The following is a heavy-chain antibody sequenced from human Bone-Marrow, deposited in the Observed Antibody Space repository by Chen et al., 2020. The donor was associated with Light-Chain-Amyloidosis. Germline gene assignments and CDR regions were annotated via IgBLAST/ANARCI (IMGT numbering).Heavy chain of an antibody. CDR3: ARAVRIAARRAGGYYGMDV. D-gene: IGHD6-6*01. Sequence: QLHLQESGPGLVKPSETLSLSCSVSGGSMSSTDYNWGWIRQSPGKGLEWIGSTSISGTTNYSPSFKSRLSISVDTSKSQFFLKLTSVTAADTAVYYCARAVRIAARRAGGYYGMDVWGQGTTVTVSS. J-gene: IGHJ6*02. CDR1: GGSMSSTDYN. CDR2: TSISGTT. V-gene: IGHV4-39*07.